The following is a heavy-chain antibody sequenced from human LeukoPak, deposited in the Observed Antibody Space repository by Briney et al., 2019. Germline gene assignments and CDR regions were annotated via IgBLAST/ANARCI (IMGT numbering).Heavy chain of an antibody. Sequence: PSETLSLTCTVSGGSISSYYWSWIRQPREKGLEWIGYIYYSGSTNYNPSLKRRVTISVDTSKNQFSLKLSSVTAADTAVYYCARQNLYYGMDVWGQGTTVTVSS. V-gene: IGHV4-59*08. CDR3: ARQNLYYGMDV. CDR1: GGSISSYY. J-gene: IGHJ6*02. CDR2: IYYSGST.